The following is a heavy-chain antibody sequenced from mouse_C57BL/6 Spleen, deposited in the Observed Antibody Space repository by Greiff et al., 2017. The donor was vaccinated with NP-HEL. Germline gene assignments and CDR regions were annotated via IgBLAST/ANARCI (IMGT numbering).Heavy chain of an antibody. V-gene: IGHV1-55*01. J-gene: IGHJ2*01. D-gene: IGHD2-2*01. Sequence: VQLQQSGAELVKPGASVKMSCKASGYTFTSYWITWVKQRPGQGLEWIGDIYPGSGSTNYNEKFKSKATLTVDTSSSTAYMQLSSLTSEDSAVYYCARREVTTKTGCDYWGQGTTLTVSS. CDR3: ARREVTTKTGCDY. CDR1: GYTFTSYW. CDR2: IYPGSGST.